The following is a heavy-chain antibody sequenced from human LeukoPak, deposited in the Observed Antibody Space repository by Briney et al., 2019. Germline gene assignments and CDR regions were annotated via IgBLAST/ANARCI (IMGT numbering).Heavy chain of an antibody. J-gene: IGHJ6*03. D-gene: IGHD5-24*01. CDR2: MNPNSGNT. V-gene: IGHV1-8*03. Sequence: ASVKVSCKASGYIFTSYDINWVRQAPGQGLEWMGWMNPNSGNTGYAQKFQGRVTITTDESTSTAYMDLSSLRSEDMAVYYCTRALEMEGVSYYYYYMDVWGKGTTVTVSS. CDR1: GYIFTSYD. CDR3: TRALEMEGVSYYYYYMDV.